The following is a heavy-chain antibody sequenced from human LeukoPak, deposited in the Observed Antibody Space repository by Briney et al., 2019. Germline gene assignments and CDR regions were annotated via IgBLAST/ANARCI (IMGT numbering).Heavy chain of an antibody. CDR3: AREGYYGSGSPPSLYFDY. CDR2: TSSDLNVK. CDR1: GFTFSNYA. D-gene: IGHD3-10*01. J-gene: IGHJ4*02. Sequence: GGSLRLSCAASGFTFSNYAMHWVRQAPGKGLEWVAVTSSDLNVKLYADSVKGRFTISRDNSRSTLYLQMNSLRPEDTAIYYCAREGYYGSGSPPSLYFDYWGQGTLVTVSS. V-gene: IGHV3-30*03.